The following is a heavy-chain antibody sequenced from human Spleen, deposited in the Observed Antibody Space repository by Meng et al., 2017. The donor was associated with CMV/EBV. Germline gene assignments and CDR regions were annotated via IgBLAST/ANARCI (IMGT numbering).Heavy chain of an antibody. CDR3: ARAGINGTTYWFDP. Sequence: GESLKISCAASGFTFSSYEMNWVRQAPGEGLEWVSFISSGSRTVSYADSVKGRFTLSRDDANNSVYLQMNSLRAEDTAVYYCARAGINGTTYWFDPWGQGTLVTVSS. CDR2: ISSGSRTV. J-gene: IGHJ5*02. V-gene: IGHV3-48*03. D-gene: IGHD1-7*01. CDR1: GFTFSSYE.